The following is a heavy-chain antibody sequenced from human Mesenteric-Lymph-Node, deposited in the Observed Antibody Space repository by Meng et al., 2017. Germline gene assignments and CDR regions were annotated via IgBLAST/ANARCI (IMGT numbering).Heavy chain of an antibody. D-gene: IGHD6-19*01. Sequence: GSLRLSCTVSGGSISSSSYYWGWIRQPPGKGLEWIGSIYYSGSTYYNPSLKSRVTISVDTSKNQFSLKLSTVTAADTAVYYRARGHSSRQFDPWGQGTLVTVSS. J-gene: IGHJ5*02. V-gene: IGHV4-39*07. CDR3: ARGHSSRQFDP. CDR1: GGSISSSSYY. CDR2: IYYSGST.